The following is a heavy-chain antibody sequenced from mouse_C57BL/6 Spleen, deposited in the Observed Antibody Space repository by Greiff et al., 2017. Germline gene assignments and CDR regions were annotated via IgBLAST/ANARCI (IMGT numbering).Heavy chain of an antibody. CDR3: ARQIYYSNYVPFAY. CDR1: GFTFSSYT. Sequence: EVKVVESGGGLVKPGGSLKLSCAASGFTFSSYTMSWVRQTPEKRLEWVATISGGGGNTYYPDSVKGRFTISRDNAKNTLYLQMSSLRSEDTALYYCARQIYYSNYVPFAYWGQGTLVTVSA. CDR2: ISGGGGNT. J-gene: IGHJ3*01. D-gene: IGHD2-5*01. V-gene: IGHV5-9*01.